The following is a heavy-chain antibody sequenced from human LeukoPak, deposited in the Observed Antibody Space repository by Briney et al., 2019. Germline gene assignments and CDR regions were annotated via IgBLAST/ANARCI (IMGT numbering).Heavy chain of an antibody. J-gene: IGHJ4*02. CDR3: ARVSGWDFDY. CDR2: INQDGTEK. D-gene: IGHD6-25*01. CDR1: GFSFITYW. Sequence: PGGSLRLSCAASGFSFITYWMGRVRQAPGKGLEWVANINQDGTEKYYVDSVKGRLTISRDNAKNSLYLQMNSLRAEDTAVYYCARVSGWDFDYWGQGALVTVSS. V-gene: IGHV3-7*03.